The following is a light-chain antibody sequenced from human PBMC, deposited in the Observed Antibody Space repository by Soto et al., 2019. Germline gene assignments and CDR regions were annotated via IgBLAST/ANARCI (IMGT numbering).Light chain of an antibody. J-gene: IGKJ5*01. V-gene: IGKV3-20*01. CDR2: GAS. CDR1: QSVSSSY. Sequence: EIVLTQSPGTLSLSPGERATLSCRASQSVSSSYLAWYQQKPGQAPRLLIYGASSRATGIPDRFSGSGSGTAFTLTISRLDPEDFGVYYSQEYDSYPITCGRGTRLESK. CDR3: QEYDSYPIT.